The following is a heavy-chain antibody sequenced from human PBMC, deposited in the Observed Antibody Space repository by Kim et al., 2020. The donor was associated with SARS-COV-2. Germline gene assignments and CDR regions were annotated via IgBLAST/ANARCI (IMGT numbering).Heavy chain of an antibody. V-gene: IGHV3-53*01. Sequence: GGSLRLSCAATGFTVSNNYMSWVRQTPGKGLEWVSSIYVAGNTYYTDSVKGRLTISRDSSHNTLYLQMSDLRVEDTAAYFCSARAGTGDPLHFAFYLWG. J-gene: IGHJ3*01. CDR1: GFTVSNNY. CDR3: SARAGTGDPLHFAFYL. D-gene: IGHD3-10*01. CDR2: IYVAGNT.